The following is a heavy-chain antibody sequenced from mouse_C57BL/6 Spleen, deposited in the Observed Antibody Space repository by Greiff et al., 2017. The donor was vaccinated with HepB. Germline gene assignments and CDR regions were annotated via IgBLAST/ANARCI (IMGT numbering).Heavy chain of an antibody. Sequence: VKLQQPGAELVRPGSSVKLSCKASGYTFTSYWMDWVKQRPGQGLEWIGNIYPSDSETHYNQKFKDKATLTVDKSSSTAYMQLSSLTSEDSAVYYCARRGSKGGFDYWGQGTTLTVSS. V-gene: IGHV1-61*01. CDR2: IYPSDSET. CDR3: ARRGSKGGFDY. J-gene: IGHJ2*01. CDR1: GYTFTSYW. D-gene: IGHD1-1*01.